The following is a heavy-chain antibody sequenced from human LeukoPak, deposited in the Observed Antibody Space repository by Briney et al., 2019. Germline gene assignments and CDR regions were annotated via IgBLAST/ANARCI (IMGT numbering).Heavy chain of an antibody. CDR2: IYYSGST. CDR1: GGSFSGYY. Sequence: SETLSLTCAVYGGSFSGYYWSWIRQPPGKGLEWIGYIYYSGSTNYNPSLRSRVTISVDTSKNQFSLKLSSVTAADTAVYYCARGTQYQLLPFDYWGQGTLVTVSS. CDR3: ARGTQYQLLPFDY. V-gene: IGHV4-59*01. J-gene: IGHJ4*02. D-gene: IGHD2-2*01.